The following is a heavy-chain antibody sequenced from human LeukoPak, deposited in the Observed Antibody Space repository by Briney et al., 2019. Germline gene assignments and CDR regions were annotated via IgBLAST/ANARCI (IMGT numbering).Heavy chain of an antibody. V-gene: IGHV1-69*13. D-gene: IGHD2-21*02. J-gene: IGHJ4*02. CDR2: IIPIFGTA. Sequence: ASVKVSCKASGGTFSSYAISWVRQAPGQGLEWMGGIIPIFGTANYAQKFQGRVTITADESTSTAYMELSSLRPEDTAVYYCARGADDLSDYWGQGTLVTVSS. CDR1: GGTFSSYA. CDR3: ARGADDLSDY.